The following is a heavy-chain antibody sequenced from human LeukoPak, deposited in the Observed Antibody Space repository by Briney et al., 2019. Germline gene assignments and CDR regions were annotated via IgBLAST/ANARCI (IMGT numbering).Heavy chain of an antibody. CDR2: IYYSGST. V-gene: IGHV4-59*11. CDR3: ARDNWGLYYYYGMDV. CDR1: GGSISRHY. J-gene: IGHJ6*02. D-gene: IGHD7-27*01. Sequence: PSEPLSLTRCVSGGSISRHYWLWIPQPPGKTLEGIGYIYYSGSTNYNPSLKSRVTISVDTSKNQFSLKLSSVTAADTAVYYCARDNWGLYYYYGMDVWGQGTTVTVSS.